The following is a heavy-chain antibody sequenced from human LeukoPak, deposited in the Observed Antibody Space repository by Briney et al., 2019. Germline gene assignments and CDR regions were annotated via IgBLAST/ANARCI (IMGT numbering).Heavy chain of an antibody. J-gene: IGHJ4*02. CDR3: ARDSGFGELVTYYFDY. Sequence: GGSLRLSCAASGFNFSNYGMHWVRQVPGKGLEWVAVIWYDGSTKYYANYVKGRFTVSRDNSKNTLYPQMNILRPEDTAIYYCARDSGFGELVTYYFDYWGQGTLVTVSS. CDR1: GFNFSNYG. CDR2: IWYDGSTK. D-gene: IGHD3-10*01. V-gene: IGHV3-33*01.